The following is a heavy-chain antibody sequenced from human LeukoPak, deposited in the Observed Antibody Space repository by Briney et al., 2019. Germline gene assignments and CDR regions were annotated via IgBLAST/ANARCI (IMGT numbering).Heavy chain of an antibody. CDR3: ARLIAAAGTQNWFDP. Sequence: SETLSLTCTVSGGSISSSSYYRGWIRQPPGKGLEWIGSIYYSGSTYYNPSLKSRVTISVDTSKNQFSLKLSSVTAADTAVYYCARLIAAAGTQNWFDPWGQGTLVTVSS. J-gene: IGHJ5*02. CDR1: GGSISSSSYY. V-gene: IGHV4-39*07. D-gene: IGHD6-13*01. CDR2: IYYSGST.